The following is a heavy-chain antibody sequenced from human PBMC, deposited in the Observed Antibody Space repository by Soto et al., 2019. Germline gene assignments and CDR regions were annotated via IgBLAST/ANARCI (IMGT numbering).Heavy chain of an antibody. V-gene: IGHV3-9*01. CDR2: ISWNSGSI. CDR3: ARALGYYDSSGANWFDP. Sequence: EVQLVESGGGLVQPGRSLRLSCAASGFTFDDYAMHWVRQAPGKGLEWVSGISWNSGSIGYADSVKGRFTISRDNAKTSLYLQMNSLRAEDTALYYCARALGYYDSSGANWFDPWGQGTLVTVSS. CDR1: GFTFDDYA. D-gene: IGHD3-22*01. J-gene: IGHJ5*02.